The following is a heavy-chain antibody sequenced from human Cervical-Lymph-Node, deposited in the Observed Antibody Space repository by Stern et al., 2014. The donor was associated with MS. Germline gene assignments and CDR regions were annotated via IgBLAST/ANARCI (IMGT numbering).Heavy chain of an antibody. V-gene: IGHV7-4-1*02. Sequence: QVQLVQSGSELKKPGASVKVSCKASGDTFTSYAMNWVRQAPGQGLEWMGLINTNTGDPTYAQDFIGRFVFSLDTSVSTAYLQISSLKADDTAMYYCARYSRGWSGENDYWGQGTLVTVSS. CDR3: ARYSRGWSGENDY. D-gene: IGHD6-19*01. CDR2: INTNTGDP. CDR1: GDTFTSYA. J-gene: IGHJ4*02.